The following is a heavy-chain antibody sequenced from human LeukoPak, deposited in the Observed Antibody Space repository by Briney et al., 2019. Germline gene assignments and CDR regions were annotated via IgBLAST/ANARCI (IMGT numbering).Heavy chain of an antibody. V-gene: IGHV1-24*01. CDR1: GYTLTELS. CDR2: FDPEDGET. D-gene: IGHD1/OR15-1a*01. J-gene: IGHJ6*03. Sequence: ASVKVSCKVSGYTLTELSMHWVRQAPGKGLEWTGGFDPEDGETIYAQKFQGRVTMTEDTSTDTAYMELSSLRSEDTAVYYCARTAPGTSLGGYYYYMDVWGKGTTVTVSS. CDR3: ARTAPGTSLGGYYYYMDV.